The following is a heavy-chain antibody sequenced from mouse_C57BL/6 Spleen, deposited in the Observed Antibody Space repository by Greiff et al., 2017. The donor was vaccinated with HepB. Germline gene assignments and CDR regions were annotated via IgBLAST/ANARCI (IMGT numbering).Heavy chain of an antibody. D-gene: IGHD3-2*02. V-gene: IGHV1-18*01. J-gene: IGHJ2*01. CDR1: GYTFTDYY. Sequence: VQLQQSGPELVKPGASVKIPCKASGYTFTDYYMDWVKQSHGKSLEWIGDINPNNGGTIYNQKFKGKATLTVDKASSTACMELRSLTSKDTAVYYCSRSDSSGFAYWGQGTTLTVSS. CDR3: SRSDSSGFAY. CDR2: INPNNGGT.